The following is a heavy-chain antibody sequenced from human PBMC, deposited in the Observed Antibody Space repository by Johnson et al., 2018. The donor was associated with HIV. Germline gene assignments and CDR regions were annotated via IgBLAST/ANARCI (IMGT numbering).Heavy chain of an antibody. D-gene: IGHD3-3*01. J-gene: IGHJ3*01. Sequence: VQLLESGGGLVQPGGSLRISCATSGFTFSNYAMSWVRQAPGKGLEWVSGISGSGGSTYYADSEKGRFTISRDNSKNTLYLQMNSMRAEDTAVYYCAKVRRYDPDGAFDVWGQGTMVTVSS. CDR2: ISGSGGST. CDR1: GFTFSNYA. CDR3: AKVRRYDPDGAFDV. V-gene: IGHV3-23*01.